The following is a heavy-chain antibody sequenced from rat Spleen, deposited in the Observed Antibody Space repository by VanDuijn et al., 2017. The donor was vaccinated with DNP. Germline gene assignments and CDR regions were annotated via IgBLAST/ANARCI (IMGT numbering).Heavy chain of an antibody. CDR1: GFTFSSFA. J-gene: IGHJ2*01. V-gene: IGHV5S13*01. CDR2: ITSGGSNT. Sequence: EVQLVESGGGLVQPGRSLKLSCAASGFTFSSFAMAWVRQAPKKGLEWVATITSGGSNTYYPDSVKGRFTISRDNAKNTLYLQMDSLRSEDTATYYCARQWDYWGQGVMVTVSS. CDR3: ARQWDY.